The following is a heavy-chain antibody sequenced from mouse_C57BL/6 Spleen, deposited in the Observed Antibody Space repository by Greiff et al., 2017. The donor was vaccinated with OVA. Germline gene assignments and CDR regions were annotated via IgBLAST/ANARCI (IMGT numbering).Heavy chain of an antibody. J-gene: IGHJ4*01. CDR3: VMGLEGAMDY. D-gene: IGHD2-4*01. V-gene: IGHV10-1*01. CDR2: IRSKSNNYAT. CDR1: GFSFNTYA. Sequence: EVQGVESGGGLVQPKGSLKLSCAASGFSFNTYAMNWVRQAPGKGLEWVARIRSKSNNYATYYADSVKDRFTISRDDSESMLYLQMNNLKTEDTAMYYCVMGLEGAMDYWGQGTSVTVSS.